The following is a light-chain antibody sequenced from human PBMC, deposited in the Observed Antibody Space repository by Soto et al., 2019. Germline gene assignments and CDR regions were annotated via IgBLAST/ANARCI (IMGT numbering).Light chain of an antibody. CDR2: EVT. CDR1: SSDVGGYNY. Sequence: QSLLTQPASVSGSPGQSITISCTGTSSDVGGYNYVSWYQQHPGKAPKLIIYEVTNRPSGISYRFSGSKSGNTASLTISGLQAEDEADYYCSSHTSSNTRVFGTGTKLTVL. J-gene: IGLJ1*01. CDR3: SSHTSSNTRV. V-gene: IGLV2-14*01.